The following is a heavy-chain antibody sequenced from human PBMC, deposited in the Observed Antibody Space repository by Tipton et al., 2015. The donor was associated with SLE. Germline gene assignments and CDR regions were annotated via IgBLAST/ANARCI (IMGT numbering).Heavy chain of an antibody. J-gene: IGHJ2*01. CDR1: GGSISNYY. D-gene: IGHD1-7*01. CDR2: IFASGTT. CDR3: AREPTRTGYWYFDL. V-gene: IGHV4-4*07. Sequence: TLSLTCIVSGGSISNYYWSWIRQPAGKGLEWIGRIFASGTTNYNSSLKSRISMSVDTSKNQFSLKLSSVTAADTAVYYCAREPTRTGYWYFDLWGRGTLVTVSS.